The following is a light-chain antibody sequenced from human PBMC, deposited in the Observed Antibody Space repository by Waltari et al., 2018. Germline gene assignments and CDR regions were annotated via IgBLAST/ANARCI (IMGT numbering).Light chain of an antibody. CDR2: DVS. CDR3: SSYPSRSAPVV. Sequence: VRVPDLMIYDVSKRGSGVSIRFSGSKCGNAASLTISWLQAEDEADYYCSSYPSRSAPVVFGGGTKLTVL. V-gene: IGLV2-14*03. J-gene: IGLJ2*01.